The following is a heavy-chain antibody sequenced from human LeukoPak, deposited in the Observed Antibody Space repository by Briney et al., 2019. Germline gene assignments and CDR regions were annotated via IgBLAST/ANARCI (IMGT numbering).Heavy chain of an antibody. D-gene: IGHD6-13*01. V-gene: IGHV3-33*01. CDR2: IWYDGSNG. CDR1: GFTFSTYG. J-gene: IGHJ4*02. CDR3: ARPPQQRVWFFAD. Sequence: GGSLRLSCAASGFTFSTYGMHWVRQAPGKGLEWVAAIWYDGSNGYYADSVKGRFTISRDDSKNTIYLEMDSLRAEDTAVCYCARPPQQRVWFFADWGQGTLVTVSS.